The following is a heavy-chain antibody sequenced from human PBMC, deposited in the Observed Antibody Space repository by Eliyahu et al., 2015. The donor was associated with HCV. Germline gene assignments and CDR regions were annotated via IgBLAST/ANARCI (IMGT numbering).Heavy chain of an antibody. CDR2: IYYSGSX. D-gene: IGHD6-19*01. Sequence: QLQLQESGPGLVKPSETLSLTCTVSGGXIXSXSSYWGXXRQPPGKGLEWIGSIYYSGSXYYNPSLKSRVTISVDTSKNQFSLKLSSVTAADTAVYYCARLRGGWYGGGAFDIWGQGTMVTVSS. J-gene: IGHJ3*02. CDR1: GGXIXSXSSY. V-gene: IGHV4-39*07. CDR3: ARLRGGWYGGGAFDI.